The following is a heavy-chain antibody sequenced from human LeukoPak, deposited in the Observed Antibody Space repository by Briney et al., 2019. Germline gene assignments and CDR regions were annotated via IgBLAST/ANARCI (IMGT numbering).Heavy chain of an antibody. CDR1: GFTFSDYY. CDR3: ARGIAAGGYAFDS. Sequence: GGSVRLSCAASGFTFSDYYMSWIRQAPGKGLEWVSYISSSSSYTNYADSVKRRFTISRDNAKNSLYLQMNSLRAEDTAVYYCARGIAAGGYAFDSWGHGIMVSVSS. J-gene: IGHJ3*02. D-gene: IGHD6-13*01. V-gene: IGHV3-11*05. CDR2: ISSSSSYT.